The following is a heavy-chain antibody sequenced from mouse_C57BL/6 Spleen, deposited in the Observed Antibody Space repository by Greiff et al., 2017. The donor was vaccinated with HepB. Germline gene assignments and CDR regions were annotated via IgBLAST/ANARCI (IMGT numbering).Heavy chain of an antibody. J-gene: IGHJ2*01. CDR3: ARKGDWDAGGY. CDR2: IYPGDGDT. CDR1: GYAFSSYW. V-gene: IGHV1-80*01. D-gene: IGHD4-1*01. Sequence: VKLMESGAELVKPGASVKISCKASGYAFSSYWMNWVKQRPGKGLEWIGQIYPGDGDTNYNGKFKGKATLTADKSSSPAYMQLSSLTSEDSAVYYCARKGDWDAGGYWGQGTTLTVSS.